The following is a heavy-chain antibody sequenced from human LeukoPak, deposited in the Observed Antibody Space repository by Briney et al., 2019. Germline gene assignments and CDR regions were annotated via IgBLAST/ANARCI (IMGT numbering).Heavy chain of an antibody. Sequence: SETLSLTCTVSGYSISSGYYWGWIRQPPGKGLEWIGNIYYSGSTYYNPSLKSRVTISVDTSKNQFSLKLSSVTAADTAVYYCAREYDFWSGYYLYWGHGTLVTVSS. V-gene: IGHV4-38-2*02. CDR1: GYSISSGYY. J-gene: IGHJ4*01. CDR2: IYYSGST. D-gene: IGHD3-3*01. CDR3: AREYDFWSGYYLY.